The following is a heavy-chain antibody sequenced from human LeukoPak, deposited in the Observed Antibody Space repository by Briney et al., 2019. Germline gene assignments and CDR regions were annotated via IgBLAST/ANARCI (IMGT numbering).Heavy chain of an antibody. CDR1: GFTFSSYA. D-gene: IGHD3-10*01. CDR3: AKDRAQTPLKY. V-gene: IGHV3-30*04. J-gene: IGHJ4*02. Sequence: PGGSLRLSCSASGFTFSSYAMHWVRQAPGKGLEWVAVISYNGRNQNYADSVQGRFTISRDNSKNTLYLQMNSLRAEDTAVYYCAKDRAQTPLKYWGQGTLVTVSS. CDR2: ISYNGRNQ.